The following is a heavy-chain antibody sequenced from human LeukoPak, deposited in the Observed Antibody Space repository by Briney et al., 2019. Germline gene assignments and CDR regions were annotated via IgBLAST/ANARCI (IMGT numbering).Heavy chain of an antibody. Sequence: ASVKVSCKASGYTFTSYGISWVRQAPGQGLEWMGWISVYNGNTNYAQKFQGRVTMTTDTSTSTAYMELRSLRSDDTAVYYCATDRITMVRGVIMGFDPWGQGTLVTVSS. J-gene: IGHJ5*02. CDR1: GYTFTSYG. V-gene: IGHV1-18*01. CDR3: ATDRITMVRGVIMGFDP. D-gene: IGHD3-10*01. CDR2: ISVYNGNT.